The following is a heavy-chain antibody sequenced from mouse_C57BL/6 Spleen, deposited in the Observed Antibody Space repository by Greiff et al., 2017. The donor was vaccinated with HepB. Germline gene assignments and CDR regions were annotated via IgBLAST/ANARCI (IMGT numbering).Heavy chain of an antibody. J-gene: IGHJ4*01. CDR1: GYTFTSYD. D-gene: IGHD1-1*01. CDR3: ARSFITTVVDAMDY. Sequence: EQSGPELVKPGASVKLSCKASGYTFTSYDINWVKQRPGQGLEWIGWIYPRDGSTKYNEKFKGKATLTVDTSSSTAYMELHSLTSEDSAVYFCARSFITTVVDAMDYWGQGTSVTVSS. V-gene: IGHV1-85*01. CDR2: IYPRDGST.